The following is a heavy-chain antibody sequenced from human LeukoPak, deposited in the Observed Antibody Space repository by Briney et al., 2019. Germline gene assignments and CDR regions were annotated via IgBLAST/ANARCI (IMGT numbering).Heavy chain of an antibody. V-gene: IGHV3-23*01. Sequence: GGSLRLSCAASGFTFSTYAMSWVRQAPGKGLEWVSAISGSGDSTYYADSVKGRFTISRDNSKNTLYLQMNSLRAEDTAVYYCAKGQVGWYYFTMDVRGQGTTVTVSS. D-gene: IGHD6-19*01. J-gene: IGHJ6*02. CDR3: AKGQVGWYYFTMDV. CDR2: ISGSGDST. CDR1: GFTFSTYA.